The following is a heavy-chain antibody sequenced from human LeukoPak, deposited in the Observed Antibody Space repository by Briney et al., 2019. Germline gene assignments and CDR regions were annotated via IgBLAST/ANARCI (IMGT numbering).Heavy chain of an antibody. CDR2: IIPILGIA. V-gene: IGHV1-69*04. Sequence: ASVKVSCKASGGTFSSYAISWVRQAPGQGREWMGRIIPILGIANYAQKFQGRVTITADKSTSTAYMELSSPRSEDTAVYYCARGLVRGVMVWWFDPWGQGTLVTVSS. D-gene: IGHD3-10*02. CDR3: ARGLVRGVMVWWFDP. CDR1: GGTFSSYA. J-gene: IGHJ5*02.